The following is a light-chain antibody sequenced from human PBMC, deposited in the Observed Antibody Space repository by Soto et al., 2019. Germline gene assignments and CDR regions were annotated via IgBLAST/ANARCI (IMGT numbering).Light chain of an antibody. Sequence: EIVLTQSPATLSLSPGESATLSCRASQSVNNYIAWYQHKPGRGPRLLIYHTSIRAIGVPARFSGSGSGTDFTLTISSLEPEDFALYYCQQRAIWPWFTFGPGTKVDMK. J-gene: IGKJ3*01. CDR3: QQRAIWPWFT. CDR1: QSVNNY. V-gene: IGKV3-11*01. CDR2: HTS.